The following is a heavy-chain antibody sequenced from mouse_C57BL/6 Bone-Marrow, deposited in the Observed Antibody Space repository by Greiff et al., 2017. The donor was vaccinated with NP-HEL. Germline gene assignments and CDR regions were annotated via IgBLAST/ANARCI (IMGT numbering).Heavy chain of an antibody. CDR2: ISYDGSN. D-gene: IGHD2-3*01. CDR1: GYSITSGYY. V-gene: IGHV3-6*01. Sequence: EVQLQESGPGLVKPSQSLSLTCSVTGYSITSGYYWNWIRQFPGNKLEWMGYISYDGSNNYNPSLKNRISITRDTSKNQFFLKLNSVTTEDTATYYCARGGGYYDEDYWGQGTTLTVSS. CDR3: ARGGGYYDEDY. J-gene: IGHJ2*01.